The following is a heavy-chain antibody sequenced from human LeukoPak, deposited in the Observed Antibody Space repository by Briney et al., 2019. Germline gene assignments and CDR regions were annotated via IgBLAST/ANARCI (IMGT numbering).Heavy chain of an antibody. J-gene: IGHJ4*02. CDR1: GFTFSSYG. Sequence: PGGSLRLSCAASGFTFSSYGMHWVRQAPGKGLEWVAFIRYDGSNKYYADSVKGRFTISRDNAKNSLYLQMNSLRAEDTAVYYCARGSSPDYYDSSGYSDWGQGTLVTVSS. CDR3: ARGSSPDYYDSSGYSD. V-gene: IGHV3-30*02. D-gene: IGHD3-22*01. CDR2: IRYDGSNK.